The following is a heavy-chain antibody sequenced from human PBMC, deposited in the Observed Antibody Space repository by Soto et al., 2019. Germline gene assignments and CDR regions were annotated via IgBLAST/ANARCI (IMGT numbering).Heavy chain of an antibody. CDR1: GYTFTSYY. V-gene: IGHV1-46*01. CDR2: INPSGGST. CDR3: ASGFHGHHCFDP. J-gene: IGHJ5*02. Sequence: ASVKVSCKASGYTFTSYYRRWGRQAPGQGREWMGIINPSGGSTSYAQKFQGRVTMTRDTSTSTVYMELSSLRSEDTAVYYCASGFHGHHCFDPRGQGTLVTVSS. D-gene: IGHD3-10*01.